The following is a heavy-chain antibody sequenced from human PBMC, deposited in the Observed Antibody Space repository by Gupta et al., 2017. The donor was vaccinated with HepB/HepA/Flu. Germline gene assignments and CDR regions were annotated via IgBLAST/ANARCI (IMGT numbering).Heavy chain of an antibody. CDR1: VVSFETCA. V-gene: IGHV1-69*04. CDR3: ARTGTDDY. Sequence: VQLMQSGHEIRKPGSSVKVSFKSSVVSFETCAINWVRQAPGQGLEWMGRVSPLGGIDNYARNFQYRVKITADKSTATAYMEMSGLKLEDTAVYYCARTGTDDYWGQGTLVTVSS. D-gene: IGHD1-1*01. CDR2: VSPLGGID. J-gene: IGHJ4*02.